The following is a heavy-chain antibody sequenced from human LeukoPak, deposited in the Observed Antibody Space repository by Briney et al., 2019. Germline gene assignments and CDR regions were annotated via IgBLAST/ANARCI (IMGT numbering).Heavy chain of an antibody. CDR3: ARGPTRDDVFDI. Sequence: SETLSLTCIVSGGSISSYYWSWIRQPPGKGLEWIGYIYHSGSTNYKPSLKSRVTISVDTSKNQFSLKLSSVTAADTAVYYCARGPTRDDVFDIWGQGTMVTVSS. CDR1: GGSISSYY. CDR2: IYHSGST. V-gene: IGHV4-59*01. J-gene: IGHJ3*02.